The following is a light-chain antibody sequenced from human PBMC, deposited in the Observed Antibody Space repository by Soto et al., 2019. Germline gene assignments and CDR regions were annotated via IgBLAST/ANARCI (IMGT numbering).Light chain of an antibody. CDR1: QSVLYSSNNKNY. V-gene: IGKV4-1*01. Sequence: DIVMTQSPDSLAVSLGERATINCKSSQSVLYSSNNKNYLAWYQQKPGQPPKLRIYWASTRESGVPDRFSGSGSGTDFTLTISSLQAEDVAVYYCQQYYSTLLTFGGGTKVESK. J-gene: IGKJ4*01. CDR2: WAS. CDR3: QQYYSTLLT.